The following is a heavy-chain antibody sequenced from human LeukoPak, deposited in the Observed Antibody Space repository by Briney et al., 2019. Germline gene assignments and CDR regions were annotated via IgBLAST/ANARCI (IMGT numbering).Heavy chain of an antibody. CDR3: ARGRVTTVPQFRYYFDY. CDR2: IIPIFGTA. D-gene: IGHD4-17*01. CDR1: GYTFTSYG. J-gene: IGHJ4*02. Sequence: SVKVSCKASGYTFTSYGISWVRQAPGQGLEWMGGIIPIFGTANYAQKFQGRVTITADESTSTAYMELSSLRSEDTAVYYCARGRVTTVPQFRYYFDYWGQGTLVTVSS. V-gene: IGHV1-69*13.